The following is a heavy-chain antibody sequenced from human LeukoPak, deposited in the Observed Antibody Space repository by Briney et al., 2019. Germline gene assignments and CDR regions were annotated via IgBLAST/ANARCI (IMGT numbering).Heavy chain of an antibody. CDR2: IRYDETNK. CDR1: GFTFSSYG. CDR3: AKISTDSLERSGYYPPGPPAT. J-gene: IGHJ4*02. D-gene: IGHD3-3*01. V-gene: IGHV3-30*02. Sequence: PGGSLRLSCSASGFTFSSYGMHWVRQAPGKRLEWVAFIRYDETNKYYADSVKGRFTISRDNSKNTRYLHMNSLRPEDRAVYYCAKISTDSLERSGYYPPGPPATGGQGTLFTASS.